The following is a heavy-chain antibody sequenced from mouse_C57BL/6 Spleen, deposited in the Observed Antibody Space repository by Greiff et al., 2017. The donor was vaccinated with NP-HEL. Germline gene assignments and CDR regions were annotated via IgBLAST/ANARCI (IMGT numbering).Heavy chain of an antibody. CDR2: IHPNSGST. V-gene: IGHV1-64*01. J-gene: IGHJ4*01. CDR1: GYTFTSYW. D-gene: IGHD2-12*01. Sequence: QVQLQQPGAELVKPGASVKLSCKASGYTFTSYWMHWVKQRPGQGLEWIGMIHPNSGSTNYNEKFKSKATLTVENSSSTDYMQLSRLTSEDSAVYYCARFTTPLGYSDWGQGTTVTVSS. CDR3: ARFTTPLGYSD.